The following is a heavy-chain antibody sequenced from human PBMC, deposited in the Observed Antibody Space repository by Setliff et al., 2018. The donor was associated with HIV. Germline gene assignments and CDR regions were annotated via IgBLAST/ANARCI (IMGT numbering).Heavy chain of an antibody. CDR1: GGSISSGAYY. CDR2: IYYSGST. Sequence: TLSLTCTVSGGSISSGAYYWSWIRQHPGKGLEWIGYIYYSGSTYYNPSLKSRVTISVDTSKNQFSLKLNSVTAADTAIYYCARDLTSNSNCFEPWGQGTQVTVSS. V-gene: IGHV4-31*03. CDR3: ARDLTSNSNCFEP. J-gene: IGHJ5*02. D-gene: IGHD4-4*01.